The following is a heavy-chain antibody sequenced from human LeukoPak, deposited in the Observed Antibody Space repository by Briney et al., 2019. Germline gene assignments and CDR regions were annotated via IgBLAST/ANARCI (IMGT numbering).Heavy chain of an antibody. D-gene: IGHD6-19*01. CDR2: IIPIFGTA. J-gene: IGHJ4*02. Sequence: SVKVSCKASGGTFSSYAISWVRQAPGQGLEWMGGIIPIFGTANYAQKFQGRVTITTDESTSTAYMELSGLRSEDTAVYYCARVAVAGTGVDYWGQGTLVTVPS. CDR3: ARVAVAGTGVDY. V-gene: IGHV1-69*05. CDR1: GGTFSSYA.